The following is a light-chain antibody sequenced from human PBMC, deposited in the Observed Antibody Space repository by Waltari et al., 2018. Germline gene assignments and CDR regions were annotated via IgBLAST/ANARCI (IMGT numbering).Light chain of an antibody. CDR2: DVS. CDR3: SSYTSSSTVV. J-gene: IGLJ2*01. CDR1: SSDVGGYNY. V-gene: IGLV2-14*03. Sequence: QSALTQPASVSGSPGQSITISCTGTSSDVGGYNYVSWYQQHPGKAPKLMIYDVSNRTSGVSNLFSGSKSGNTASLTISGLQAEDEADYYCSSYTSSSTVVFGGGTKLTVL.